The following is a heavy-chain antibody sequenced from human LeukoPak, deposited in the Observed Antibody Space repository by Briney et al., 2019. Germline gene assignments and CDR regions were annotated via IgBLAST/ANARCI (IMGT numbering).Heavy chain of an antibody. CDR1: GGSITNSY. Sequence: SETLSLTCTVSGGSITNSYWNWIRQSPGKGLEWIGYINYSGSTKYTPSLQSRVTISVDTSKNQFSLKLSSVTAADTAVYFCARDPLSTNDFDIWGQGTMVTVSS. CDR2: INYSGST. V-gene: IGHV4-59*01. CDR3: ARDPLSTNDFDI. D-gene: IGHD1-1*01. J-gene: IGHJ3*02.